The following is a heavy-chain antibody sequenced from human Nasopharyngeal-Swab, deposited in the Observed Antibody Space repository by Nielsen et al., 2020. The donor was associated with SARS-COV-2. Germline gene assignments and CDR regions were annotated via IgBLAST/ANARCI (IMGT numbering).Heavy chain of an antibody. V-gene: IGHV3-33*01. D-gene: IGHD4-17*01. CDR2: IWYDGSNK. J-gene: IGHJ4*02. Sequence: GGSLRLSCAASGFTFSSYVMHWVRQAPGKGLEWVAVIWYDGSNKYYADSVKGRFTISRDNSKNTLYLQMNSLRAEDTAVYYCARDRTVTTTVYFDYWGQGTLVTVSS. CDR1: GFTFSSYV. CDR3: ARDRTVTTTVYFDY.